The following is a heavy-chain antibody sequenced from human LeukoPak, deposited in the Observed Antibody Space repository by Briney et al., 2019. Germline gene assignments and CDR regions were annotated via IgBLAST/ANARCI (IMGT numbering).Heavy chain of an antibody. CDR2: ISWNSGSI. J-gene: IGHJ4*02. D-gene: IGHD3-3*01. CDR3: ARGRYYDFWSGYLDY. Sequence: GGSLRLSCAASGFTFDDYATHWVRQAPGKGLEWVLGISWNSGSIGYADSVKGRFTISRDNAKNSLYLQMNSLRAEDTALYYCARGRYYDFWSGYLDYWGQGTLVTVSS. V-gene: IGHV3-9*01. CDR1: GFTFDDYA.